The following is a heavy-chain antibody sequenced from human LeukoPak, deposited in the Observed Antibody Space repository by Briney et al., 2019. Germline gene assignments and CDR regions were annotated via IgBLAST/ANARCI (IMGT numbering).Heavy chain of an antibody. CDR2: INHSGST. Sequence: SETLSLTCAVYGGSFSGYYWSWIRQPPGKGLEWIGEINHSGSTNYNPYLKSRVTISVDTSKNQFSLKLSSVTAADTAVYYCASSDFNDCSSTSCYYYYYYMDVWGKGTTVTVSS. V-gene: IGHV4-34*01. CDR1: GGSFSGYY. D-gene: IGHD2-2*01. CDR3: ASSDFNDCSSTSCYYYYYYMDV. J-gene: IGHJ6*03.